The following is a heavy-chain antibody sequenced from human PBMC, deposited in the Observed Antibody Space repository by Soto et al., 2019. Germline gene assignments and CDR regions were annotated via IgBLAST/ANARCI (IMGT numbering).Heavy chain of an antibody. V-gene: IGHV1-69*01. D-gene: IGHD3-22*01. CDR3: ARDLESDYYDSSGYYYYGMDV. Sequence: QVQLVQSGAEVKKPGSSVKVSCKASGGTFSSYAISWVRQAPGQGLEWMGGIIPIFGTANYAQKFQGSVTITADESTSTAYMELSSLRSEDTAVYYCARDLESDYYDSSGYYYYGMDVWGQGTTVTVSS. CDR1: GGTFSSYA. J-gene: IGHJ6*02. CDR2: IIPIFGTA.